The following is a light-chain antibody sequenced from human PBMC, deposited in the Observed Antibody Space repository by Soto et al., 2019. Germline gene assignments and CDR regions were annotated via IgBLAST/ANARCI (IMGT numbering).Light chain of an antibody. V-gene: IGKV3-15*01. Sequence: EVVVTQSPATLSVSPGERATLSCRASESVSTNLAWYQQKGGQASRLLIHGASIRASGIPARFSGSRSVAEYTLTISGLQSEDFAVYYCQQYNKWPLTFGGGTKGEIK. CDR1: ESVSTN. CDR3: QQYNKWPLT. J-gene: IGKJ4*01. CDR2: GAS.